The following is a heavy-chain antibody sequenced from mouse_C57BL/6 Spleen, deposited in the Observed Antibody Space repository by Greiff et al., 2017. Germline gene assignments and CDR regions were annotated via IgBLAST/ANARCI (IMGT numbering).Heavy chain of an antibody. J-gene: IGHJ4*01. Sequence: EVKLVESGGGLVKPGGSLKLSCAASGFTFSDYGMHWVRQAPEKGLEWVAYISSGSSTIYYADTVKGRFTISRDNAKNTLFLQMTSLRSEDTAMYYCARLAGPYAMDYWGQGTSVTVSS. V-gene: IGHV5-17*01. CDR2: ISSGSSTI. D-gene: IGHD3-3*01. CDR1: GFTFSDYG. CDR3: ARLAGPYAMDY.